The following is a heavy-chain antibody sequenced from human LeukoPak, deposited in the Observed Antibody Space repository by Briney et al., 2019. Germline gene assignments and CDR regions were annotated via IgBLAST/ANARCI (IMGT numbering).Heavy chain of an antibody. V-gene: IGHV4-38-2*02. CDR2: IYHSGST. CDR3: VRCRFPLYYYDSSGYTYLDY. J-gene: IGHJ4*02. D-gene: IGHD3-22*01. Sequence: SETLSLTCTVSGYSISSGYYWGWIRQPPGKGLEWIGSIYHSGSTYYNPSLKSRVTISVDTSKNQFSLKLSSVTAADTAVYYCVRCRFPLYYYDSSGYTYLDYWGQGTLVTVSS. CDR1: GYSISSGYY.